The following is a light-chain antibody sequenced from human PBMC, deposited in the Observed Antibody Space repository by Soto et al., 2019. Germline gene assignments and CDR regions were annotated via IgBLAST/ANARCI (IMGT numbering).Light chain of an antibody. J-gene: IGKJ1*01. CDR2: GAS. CDR1: QSVYNRY. Sequence: EIVLTQSPGTLSLSPGERATLSCRASQSVYNRYLAWYQQKPGQTPKVLIYGASSRIAGIPHRFSGSGSGTDLTIPISRLEPEDFEVYYCQPYGMSPWTFCQGTKGQSK. V-gene: IGKV3-20*01. CDR3: QPYGMSPWT.